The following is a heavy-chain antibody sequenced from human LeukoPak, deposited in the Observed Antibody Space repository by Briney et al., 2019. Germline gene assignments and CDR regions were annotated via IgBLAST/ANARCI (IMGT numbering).Heavy chain of an antibody. CDR1: GFTFSSYA. Sequence: GGSLRLSCAASGFTFSSYAMSWVRQAPGKGLEWVSAISGSGGSTYYADSVKGRFAIPRDNSKNMVYLQMDSLRAEDTAVYYCAKSHVTTATGTGRYFDYWGQGTLVTVSS. CDR2: ISGSGGST. CDR3: AKSHVTTATGTGRYFDY. D-gene: IGHD3-9*01. J-gene: IGHJ4*02. V-gene: IGHV3-23*01.